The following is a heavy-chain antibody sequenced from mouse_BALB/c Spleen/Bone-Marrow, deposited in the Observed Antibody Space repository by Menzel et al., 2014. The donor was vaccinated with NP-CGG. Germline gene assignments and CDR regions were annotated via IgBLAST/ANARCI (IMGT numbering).Heavy chain of an antibody. V-gene: IGHV6-6*02. CDR1: GFTFSNYW. CDR2: IRLKSNNYAT. J-gene: IGHJ3*01. CDR3: TTGFAY. Sequence: EVKVEESGGGLVQPGGSIKLSCVASGFTFSNYWMNWVRQFPEKGLEWVAEIRLKSNNYATHYAESVKGRFTISRGDSKSSVYLQMNDLRAEDTGIYYCTTGFAYWGQGTLVTVSA.